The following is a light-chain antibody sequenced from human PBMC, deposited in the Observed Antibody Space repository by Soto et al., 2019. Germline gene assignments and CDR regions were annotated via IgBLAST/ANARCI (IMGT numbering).Light chain of an antibody. J-gene: IGKJ4*01. CDR1: QSVSSSY. CDR3: QQSYAAPLT. V-gene: IGKV3-20*01. CDR2: GAS. Sequence: EIVLTQSPGTLSLSPGERATLSCRASQSVSSSYLAWYQQKPAQAPRLLIYGASSRATGIPDRFSGSGSGTEFTLTITNLQPEDSATYYCQQSYAAPLTFGTGTKVDIK.